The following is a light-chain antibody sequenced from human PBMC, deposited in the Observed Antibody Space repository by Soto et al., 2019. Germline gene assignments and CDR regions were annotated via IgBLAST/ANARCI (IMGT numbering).Light chain of an antibody. CDR3: CSFARGSTSYV. V-gene: IGLV2-23*01. Sequence: QSALTQPASVSGSPGQSIAISCTGTSSDVGSSNLLSWYQHHPGKAPKLIIYEDTRRPSGVSGRFSGSMSGNTASLTISGLQAEDEAEYYCCSFARGSTSYVFGTGTKLTVL. CDR1: SSDVGSSNL. J-gene: IGLJ1*01. CDR2: EDT.